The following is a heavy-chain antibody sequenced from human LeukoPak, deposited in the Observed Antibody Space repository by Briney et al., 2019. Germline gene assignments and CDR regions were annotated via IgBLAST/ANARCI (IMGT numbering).Heavy chain of an antibody. Sequence: SGESLKISCKGSGYSFTSYWIGWVRQMPGKGLEWMGIIYPGDSDTRYSPSFQGQVTISADKSISTAYLQWSSLKASDTAMYYCARQKIVGATIRSAFDIWGQGTMVTVSS. CDR3: ARQKIVGATIRSAFDI. D-gene: IGHD1-26*01. J-gene: IGHJ3*02. CDR2: IYPGDSDT. V-gene: IGHV5-51*01. CDR1: GYSFTSYW.